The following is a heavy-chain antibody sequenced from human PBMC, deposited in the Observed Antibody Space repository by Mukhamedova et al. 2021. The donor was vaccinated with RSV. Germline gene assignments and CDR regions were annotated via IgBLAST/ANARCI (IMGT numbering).Heavy chain of an antibody. CDR2: NNENT. CDR3: ARDRIVGATRYFGMDV. J-gene: IGHJ6*02. D-gene: IGHD1-26*01. V-gene: IGHV4-59*01. Sequence: NNENTNYNPSLKSRVSISGEMSKNQFSLKLNSVTAADTAVYYCARDRIVGATRYFGMDVWGQGTTVTVSS.